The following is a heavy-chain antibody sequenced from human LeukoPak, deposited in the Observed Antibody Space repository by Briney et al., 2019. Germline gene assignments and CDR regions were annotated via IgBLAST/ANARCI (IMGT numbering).Heavy chain of an antibody. J-gene: IGHJ6*04. D-gene: IGHD3-10*02. CDR1: GFSFSTYW. CDR2: IKQDGSEK. Sequence: GGSLRLSCTASGFSFSTYWMSWVRQAPGKGLEWVANIKQDGSEKHYVDSVKGRFTISRDNPKNSLYLQMNSLRAEDTAVYYCAELGITMIGGVWGKGTTVTISS. CDR3: AELGITMIGGV. V-gene: IGHV3-7*01.